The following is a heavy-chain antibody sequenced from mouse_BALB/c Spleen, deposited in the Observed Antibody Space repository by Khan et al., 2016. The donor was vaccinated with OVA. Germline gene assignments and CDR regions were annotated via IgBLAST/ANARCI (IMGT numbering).Heavy chain of an antibody. Sequence: QIQLVQSGPELKKPGGTVKISCKASGNTFTNFGMNWVKQSPGKGLKWMGWINTYTGEPTYANDFKGRFAFSLETSASTAYLQINNLKNEDTATYLCARPPYFSYVMVYWGQGTSGTVSS. J-gene: IGHJ4*01. CDR1: GNTFTNFG. V-gene: IGHV9-3-1*01. D-gene: IGHD2-10*01. CDR2: INTYTGEP. CDR3: ARPPYFSYVMVY.